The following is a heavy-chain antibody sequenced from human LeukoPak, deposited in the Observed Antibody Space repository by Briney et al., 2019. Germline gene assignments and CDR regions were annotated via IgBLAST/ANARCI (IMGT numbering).Heavy chain of an antibody. J-gene: IGHJ4*02. D-gene: IGHD3-3*01. CDR2: IYPGDSDT. Sequence: GESLKISCKGSGYSFTSYWIGWVRQMPGKGLEWMGIIYPGDSDTRYSPSFQGQVTISADKSISTAYLQWSSLKASDTAMYYCARQGITIFGVVSPYYFDYWGQGTPVTVSS. V-gene: IGHV5-51*01. CDR3: ARQGITIFGVVSPYYFDY. CDR1: GYSFTSYW.